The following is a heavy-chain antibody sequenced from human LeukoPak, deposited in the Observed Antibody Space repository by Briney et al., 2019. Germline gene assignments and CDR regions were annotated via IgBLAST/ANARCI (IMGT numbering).Heavy chain of an antibody. CDR2: IWYDGSNK. J-gene: IGHJ4*02. Sequence: GRSLRLSCAASGFTFSSYGMHWVRQAPGKGLVWVAVIWYDGSNKYYADSVKGRFTISRDNSKNTLYLQMNSLRAEDTAVYYCARTSGPPEPFFDYWGQGTLVTVSS. CDR1: GFTFSSYG. V-gene: IGHV3-33*01. CDR3: ARTSGPPEPFFDY. D-gene: IGHD3-10*01.